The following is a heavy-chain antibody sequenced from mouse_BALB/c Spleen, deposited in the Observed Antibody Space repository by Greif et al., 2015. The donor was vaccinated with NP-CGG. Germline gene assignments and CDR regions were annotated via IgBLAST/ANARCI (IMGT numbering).Heavy chain of an antibody. V-gene: IGHV2-6-5*01. J-gene: IGHJ2*01. CDR2: IWGGGIT. CDR3: AKHLLIYNGTFDY. D-gene: IGHD2-1*01. Sequence: VKLMESGPGLVAPSQSLSITCTVSGFSLTDYGVSLIRQPPGKGLEWLGVIWGGGITYYNSALKSRLSISKDNSKRQFNLKMNSMQTDDIDMFYCAKHLLIYNGTFDYLVQDTTLTVS. CDR1: GFSLTDYG.